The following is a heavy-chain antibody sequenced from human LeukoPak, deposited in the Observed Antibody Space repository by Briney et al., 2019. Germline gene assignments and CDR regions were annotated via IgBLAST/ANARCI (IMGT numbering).Heavy chain of an antibody. CDR1: GFTFSSYA. V-gene: IGHV3-23*01. Sequence: GGSLRLSCAASGFTFSSYAMSWVRQAPGKGLDWVSAISGSGGSTYYADSVKGRFTISRDKSKNTLYLQMNSLRAEDTAVYYCAKGGYYDSSGYYLTYYFDYWGQGTLVTVSS. J-gene: IGHJ4*02. D-gene: IGHD3-22*01. CDR2: ISGSGGST. CDR3: AKGGYYDSSGYYLTYYFDY.